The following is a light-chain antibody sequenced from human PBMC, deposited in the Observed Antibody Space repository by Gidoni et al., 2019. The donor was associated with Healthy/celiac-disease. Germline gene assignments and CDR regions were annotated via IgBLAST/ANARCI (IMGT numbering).Light chain of an antibody. CDR3: QQYGSSPST. Sequence: EIVLTQSQATLSLSPGERATLSCGVSQSVSSSYLACYQQKPGLAPRLLIYDASSRATGIPDRFSGSGSGTVFTLTISRLEPEDFAVYYCQQYGSSPSTFGQGTRLEIK. CDR2: DAS. V-gene: IGKV3D-20*01. CDR1: QSVSSSY. J-gene: IGKJ5*01.